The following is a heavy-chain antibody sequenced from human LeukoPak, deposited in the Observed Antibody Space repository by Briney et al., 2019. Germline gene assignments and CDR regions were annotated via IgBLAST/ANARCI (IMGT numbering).Heavy chain of an antibody. CDR2: INPNSGGT. Sequence: ASVKVSCKASGYTFTGYYMHWVRQAPGQGLEWMGWINPNSGGTNYAQKFQGRVTMTRDTSISTAYMELSRLRSEDTAVYYCARRWTNGYSYGYRGKTSFDPWGQGTLVTVSS. CDR1: GYTFTGYY. J-gene: IGHJ5*02. V-gene: IGHV1-2*02. CDR3: ARRWTNGYSYGYRGKTSFDP. D-gene: IGHD5-18*01.